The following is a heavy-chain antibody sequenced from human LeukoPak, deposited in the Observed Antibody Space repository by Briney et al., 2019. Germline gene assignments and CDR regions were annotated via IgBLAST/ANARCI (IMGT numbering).Heavy chain of an antibody. CDR1: GASIRSYS. V-gene: IGHV4-4*07. CDR2: IHTSAST. Sequence: PSETLSLTCSVSGASIRSYSWSWLRQPAGKGLEWIGRIHTSASTEYNPSPKSRVTMSVDTSKNQFSLKLNSVTAADTAVYFCARDDNSEYSDDAFDIWGQGTLVTVSS. J-gene: IGHJ3*02. CDR3: ARDDNSEYSDDAFDI. D-gene: IGHD1-26*01.